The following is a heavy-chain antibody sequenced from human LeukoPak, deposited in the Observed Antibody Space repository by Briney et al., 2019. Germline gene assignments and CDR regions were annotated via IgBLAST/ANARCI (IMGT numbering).Heavy chain of an antibody. CDR3: AREKDRPAGGWFDP. CDR1: GGSISSYY. CDR2: IYYSGST. V-gene: IGHV4-59*01. Sequence: SETLSLTCTVSGGSISSYYWNWIRQPPGKGLEWIGYIYYSGSTNYNPSLKSRVTISVDTSKNQFSLKLSSVTAADTAVYYCAREKDRPAGGWFDPWGQGTLVTVSS. J-gene: IGHJ5*02. D-gene: IGHD3-10*01.